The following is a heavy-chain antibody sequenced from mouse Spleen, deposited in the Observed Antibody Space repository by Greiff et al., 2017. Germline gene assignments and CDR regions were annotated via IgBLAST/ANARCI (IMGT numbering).Heavy chain of an antibody. CDR3: ARWKGDY. V-gene: IGHV1-50*01. CDR1: GYTFTSYW. Sequence: VQLQQPGAELVKPGASVKLSCKASGYTFTSYWMQWVKQRPGQGLEWIGKIDPSDSYTNYNQKFKGKATLTVDTSSSTAYMQLSSLTSEDSAVYYCARWKGDYWGQGTTLTVSS. CDR2: IDPSDSYT. J-gene: IGHJ2*01.